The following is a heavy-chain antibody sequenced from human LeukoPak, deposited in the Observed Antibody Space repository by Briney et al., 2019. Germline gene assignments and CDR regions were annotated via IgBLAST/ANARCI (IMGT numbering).Heavy chain of an antibody. CDR3: ARELVSSGTGYFDL. CDR1: GFTFSSYS. CDR2: MSSSSSYI. D-gene: IGHD3-10*02. V-gene: IGHV3-21*04. J-gene: IGHJ2*01. Sequence: GGSLRLSCAASGFTFSSYSMNWVRQAPGKGLEWVSSMSSSSSYIYYADSVKGRFTISRDNAKNSLYLQMNSLRADDTAVYYCARELVSSGTGYFDLWGRGTLVTVSS.